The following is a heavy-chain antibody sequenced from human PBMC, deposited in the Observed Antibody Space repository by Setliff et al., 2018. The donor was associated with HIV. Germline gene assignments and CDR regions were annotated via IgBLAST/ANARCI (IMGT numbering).Heavy chain of an antibody. V-gene: IGHV3-33*08. CDR3: ARDGQRVGYGSDFDY. Sequence: GGSLRLSCAASGFTFSNYGMHWVRQAPGKGLEWLAVIWYDGSDKYYADSVKDRFTISRDNSKNTLFLQMNSLRAEDTAVYYCARDGQRVGYGSDFDYWGQGTLVTVSS. CDR2: IWYDGSDK. D-gene: IGHD5-18*01. J-gene: IGHJ4*02. CDR1: GFTFSNYG.